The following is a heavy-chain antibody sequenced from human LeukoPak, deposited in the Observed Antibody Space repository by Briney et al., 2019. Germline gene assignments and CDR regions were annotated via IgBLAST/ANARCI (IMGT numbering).Heavy chain of an antibody. Sequence: PGGSLRLSCAASGFTFSSYGMHWVRQAPGKGLEWVAFIRYDGSNKYYADSVKGRFTISRDNSKNTLYLQMNSLRAEDTAVYYCAKTPPAWDSSGYSTFDYWGQGTLVTVSS. V-gene: IGHV3-30*02. CDR3: AKTPPAWDSSGYSTFDY. D-gene: IGHD3-22*01. CDR2: IRYDGSNK. J-gene: IGHJ4*02. CDR1: GFTFSSYG.